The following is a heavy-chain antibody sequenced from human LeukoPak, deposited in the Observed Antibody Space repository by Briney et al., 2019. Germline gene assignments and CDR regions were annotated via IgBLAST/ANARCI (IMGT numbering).Heavy chain of an antibody. V-gene: IGHV3-48*03. CDR3: AKVTTDYYYYYYYMDV. CDR2: ISSSGSTI. CDR1: GFTFSSYE. Sequence: GGSLRLSCAASGFTFSSYEMNWVRQAPGKGLEWVSYISSSGSTIYYADSVKGRFTISRDNSKDTLYLQMNSLRAEDTAVYYCAKVTTDYYYYYYYMDVWGKGTTVTISS. J-gene: IGHJ6*03. D-gene: IGHD3-22*01.